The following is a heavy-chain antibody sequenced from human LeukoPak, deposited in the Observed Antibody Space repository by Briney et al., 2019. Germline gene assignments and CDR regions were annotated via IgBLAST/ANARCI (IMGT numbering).Heavy chain of an antibody. Sequence: SETLSLTCTVSGGSISSSSYYWGWIRQPPGKGLEWIGSIYYSGSTYYNPSLKSRVTISVDTSKNQFSLKLSSVTAADTAVYYCAKQIFYGSGSPYYYFDYWGQGTLVTVSS. J-gene: IGHJ4*02. CDR1: GGSISSSSYY. CDR2: IYYSGST. D-gene: IGHD3-10*01. CDR3: AKQIFYGSGSPYYYFDY. V-gene: IGHV4-39*07.